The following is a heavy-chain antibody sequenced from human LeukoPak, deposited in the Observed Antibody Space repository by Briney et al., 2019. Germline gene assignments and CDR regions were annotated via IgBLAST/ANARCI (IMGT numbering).Heavy chain of an antibody. CDR1: GGSISSSSYY. CDR2: IYYSGST. D-gene: IGHD3-16*01. Sequence: PSETLSLTCTVSGGSISSSSYYWGWIRQPPGKGLEWIGSIYYSGSTYYNPSLKSRVTISVDTSKNQFSLKLSSVTAADTAVYYCAVHKRGGRNWFDPWGQGTLVTVSS. CDR3: AVHKRGGRNWFDP. J-gene: IGHJ5*02. V-gene: IGHV4-39*01.